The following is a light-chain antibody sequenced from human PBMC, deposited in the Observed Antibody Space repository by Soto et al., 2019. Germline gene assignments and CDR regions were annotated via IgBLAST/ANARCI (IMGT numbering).Light chain of an antibody. CDR1: GNCVGLYNY. V-gene: IGLV2-14*01. CDR3: TSYTATTLEG. Sequence: QSVLTQTASVSASPGQSNTVSCTGTGNCVGLYNYVSWYQHHPGNAPKLIIYWVSDRPSGVSNRVSGSKCGNTCSLTISGLQAEDEADYCCTSYTATTLEGFGTGTRSPS. CDR2: WVS. J-gene: IGLJ1*01.